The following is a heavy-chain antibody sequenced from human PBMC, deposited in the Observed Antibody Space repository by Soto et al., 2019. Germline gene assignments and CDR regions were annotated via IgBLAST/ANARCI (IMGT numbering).Heavy chain of an antibody. CDR1: GYTFTSYA. Sequence: ASVKVSCKASGYTFTSYAMHWVRQAPGQRIEWMGWINAGNGNTKYSQKFQGRVTITRDTSASTAYMELSSLRSEDTAVYYCASGHTVTTRDYYYYYGMDVWGQGTTVTVSS. D-gene: IGHD4-17*01. V-gene: IGHV1-3*01. CDR3: ASGHTVTTRDYYYYYGMDV. J-gene: IGHJ6*02. CDR2: INAGNGNT.